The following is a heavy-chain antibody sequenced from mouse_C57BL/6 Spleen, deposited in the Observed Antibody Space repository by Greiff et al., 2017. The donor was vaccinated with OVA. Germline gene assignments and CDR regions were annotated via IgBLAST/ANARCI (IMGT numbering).Heavy chain of an antibody. J-gene: IGHJ1*03. D-gene: IGHD1-1*01. CDR2: IDPSDSYT. CDR1: GYTFTSYW. V-gene: IGHV1-69*01. Sequence: QVQLQQPGAELVMPGASVKLSCKASGYTFTSYWMHWVKQRPGQGLEWIGEIDPSDSYTNYNQKFKGKSTLTVDKSSSTAYMQLSSLTSEDSAVYYGARIGINYLGWYFDVWGTGTTVTVSS. CDR3: ARIGINYLGWYFDV.